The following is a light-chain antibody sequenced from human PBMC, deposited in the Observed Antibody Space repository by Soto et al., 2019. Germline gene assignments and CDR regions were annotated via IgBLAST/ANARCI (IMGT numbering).Light chain of an antibody. V-gene: IGKV3-15*01. Sequence: ILMKPSPATRSVSTETAATLSFSTSQSVSSNFAGYQQKHGQAPSRXIFSASTRATGIPARFSGSESGTGFTLTINGLQSEDFAVYSCQRYNNCPLTFGGGTKV. J-gene: IGKJ4*01. CDR1: QSVSSN. CDR2: SAS. CDR3: QRYNNCPLT.